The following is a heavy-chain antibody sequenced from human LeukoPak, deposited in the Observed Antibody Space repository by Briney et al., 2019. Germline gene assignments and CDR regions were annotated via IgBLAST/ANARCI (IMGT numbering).Heavy chain of an antibody. J-gene: IGHJ4*02. CDR1: GGSISSGDYY. CDR2: INHSGST. V-gene: IGHV4-39*07. CDR3: ARVGQYYDILTGYWDFYFDY. D-gene: IGHD3-9*01. Sequence: PSETLSLTCTVSGGSISSGDYYWSWIRQPPGKGLEWIGEINHSGSTNYNPSLKSRVTISVDTSKNQFSLKLSSVTAADTAVYYCARVGQYYDILTGYWDFYFDYWGQGTLVTVSS.